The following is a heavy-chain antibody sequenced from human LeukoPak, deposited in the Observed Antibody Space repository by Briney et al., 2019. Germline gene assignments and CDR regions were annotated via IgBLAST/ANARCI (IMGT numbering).Heavy chain of an antibody. CDR1: GGSISSYY. D-gene: IGHD5-12*01. CDR2: IYYSEST. V-gene: IGHV4-59*01. Sequence: PSETLSLTCTVSGGSISSYYWSWIRQPPGKGLEWIGYIYYSESTNYNPSLTSRVTISVDTSKNQFSLKLSSVTAADTAVYYCARGRLNVATTYYYYYGMDVWGQGTTVTVSS. CDR3: ARGRLNVATTYYYYYGMDV. J-gene: IGHJ6*02.